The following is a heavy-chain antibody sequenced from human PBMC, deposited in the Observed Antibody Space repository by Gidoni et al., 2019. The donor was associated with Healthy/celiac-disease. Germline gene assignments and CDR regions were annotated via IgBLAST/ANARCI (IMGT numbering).Heavy chain of an antibody. D-gene: IGHD1-1*01. Sequence: EVQLVESGGVVVQPGGSLRLSCAASGFTFDDYTMHWARQAPGKGLEWVSLILWDGGSTYYADSVKCRFTISRDNSKNSLYLQMNSLRTEDTAFYYCAKDRTGTATLDYWGQGTLVTVSS. CDR3: AKDRTGTATLDY. J-gene: IGHJ4*02. CDR2: ILWDGGST. V-gene: IGHV3-43*01. CDR1: GFTFDDYT.